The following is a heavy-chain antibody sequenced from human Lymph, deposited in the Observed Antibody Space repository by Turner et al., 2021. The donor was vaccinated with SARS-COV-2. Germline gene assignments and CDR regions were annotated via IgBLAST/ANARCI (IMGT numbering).Heavy chain of an antibody. CDR2: INPNSGGT. CDR1: ANTFTGYY. Sequence: QDRLGQSGAEVKKPGASVIVSCKASANTFTGYYMHWVRQAPGQGLEWMGWINPNSGGTSYAQKFQGRVTMTRDTSISTAYMELSRLSTDDTAVYYGVRGESIAVAGTQYFDYWGQGTLVTVSS. CDR3: VRGESIAVAGTQYFDY. D-gene: IGHD6-19*01. V-gene: IGHV1-2*02. J-gene: IGHJ4*02.